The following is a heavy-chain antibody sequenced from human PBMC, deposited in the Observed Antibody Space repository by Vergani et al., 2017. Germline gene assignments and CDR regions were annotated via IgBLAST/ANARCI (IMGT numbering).Heavy chain of an antibody. Sequence: QVQLQESGPGLVKPSQTLSLTCTVSGGSISSGGYYWSWIRQPPGKGLEWIGYIYYSGSTYYNPSLKSRVTISVDTSKNQFSLKLSSVTAADTAVYYCARRANLVVVPAAIGWFDPWGQGTLVTVSS. V-gene: IGHV4-31*03. CDR3: ARRANLVVVPAAIGWFDP. J-gene: IGHJ5*02. CDR1: GGSISSGGYY. D-gene: IGHD2-2*01. CDR2: IYYSGST.